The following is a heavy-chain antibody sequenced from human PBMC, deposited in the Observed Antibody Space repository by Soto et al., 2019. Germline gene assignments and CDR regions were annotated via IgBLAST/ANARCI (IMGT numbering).Heavy chain of an antibody. V-gene: IGHV3-7*03. CDR3: AKASYSSGHYYFDY. CDR2: IKEDGSDK. Sequence: GLSLRVSYAASGFTFSRNWMSWVRQAPGKGLEWVANIKEDGSDKYYVDSVKGRFTISRDNAKNSLYLQMNSLRAEDTALYYCAKASYSSGHYYFDYWGQGLLVTLSS. CDR1: GFTFSRNW. D-gene: IGHD6-19*01. J-gene: IGHJ4*02.